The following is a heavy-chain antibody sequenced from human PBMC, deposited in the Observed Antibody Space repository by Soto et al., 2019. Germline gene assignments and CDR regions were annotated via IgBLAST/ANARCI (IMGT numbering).Heavy chain of an antibody. Sequence: SETLSLTCAVYGGSFSGYYWSWIRQPPGKGLEWIGEINHSGSTNYNPSLKSRVTISVDTSKNQLSLKLSSVTAADTAVYYCARGISRRRYYYGSGSSGYYYGMDVWGQGTTVTVSS. J-gene: IGHJ6*02. V-gene: IGHV4-34*01. CDR3: ARGISRRRYYYGSGSSGYYYGMDV. D-gene: IGHD3-10*01. CDR2: INHSGST. CDR1: GGSFSGYY.